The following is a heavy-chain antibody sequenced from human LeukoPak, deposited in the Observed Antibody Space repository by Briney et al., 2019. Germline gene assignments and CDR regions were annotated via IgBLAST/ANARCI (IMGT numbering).Heavy chain of an antibody. J-gene: IGHJ4*02. D-gene: IGHD6-19*01. V-gene: IGHV3-30*18. CDR1: GFTFSSYG. CDR3: AKGLDPGYSSGWPVDY. Sequence: PGGSLRLSCAASGFTFSSYGMHWVRQAPGKGLEWVAVISYDGSNKYYADSVKGRFTISRDNSKNTLYLQMNSLRAEDTAVYYCAKGLDPGYSSGWPVDYWGQGILVTVSS. CDR2: ISYDGSNK.